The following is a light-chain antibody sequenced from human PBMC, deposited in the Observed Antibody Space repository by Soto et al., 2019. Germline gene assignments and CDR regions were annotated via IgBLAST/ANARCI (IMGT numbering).Light chain of an antibody. J-gene: IGKJ1*01. CDR2: GAS. Sequence: IGMTQSPAALSVSPGERATLSCRASQSVSSNLAWYQQKPGQAPRLLIYGASTRATGIPARFSGSGSGTDFTLTISRLEPEDFAVYYCQQYGSSTGTFGQRTKVDIK. CDR3: QQYGSSTGT. CDR1: QSVSSN. V-gene: IGKV3-15*01.